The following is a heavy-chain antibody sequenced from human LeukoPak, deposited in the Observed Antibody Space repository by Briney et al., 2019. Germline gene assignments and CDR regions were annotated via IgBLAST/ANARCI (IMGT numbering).Heavy chain of an antibody. D-gene: IGHD6-6*01. CDR3: ARCEYSRYYYYYMDV. Sequence: ASVKVSCKASGYTFTSYDINWVRQATGQGLEWMGWMNPNSGNTGYAQKFQGRVTMTRNTAISTAYMELSSLRSEDTAVYYCARCEYSRYYYYYMDVWGKGATVTVSS. CDR2: MNPNSGNT. J-gene: IGHJ6*03. V-gene: IGHV1-8*01. CDR1: GYTFTSYD.